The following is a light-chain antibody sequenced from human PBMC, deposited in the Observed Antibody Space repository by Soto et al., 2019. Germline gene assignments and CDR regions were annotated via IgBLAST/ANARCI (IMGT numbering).Light chain of an antibody. J-gene: IGLJ1*01. CDR3: SSYTTSNTYV. Sequence: QSALTQPPSVSGSPGQSVTISCTGVRSDIGSSNSVSWYQQVPGTVPKLMIFEDTKRPSGVPDRFSGSKSGNTASLTISGLRAEDEADYYCSSYTTSNTYVFGTGTKLTVL. V-gene: IGLV2-18*02. CDR2: EDT. CDR1: RSDIGSSNS.